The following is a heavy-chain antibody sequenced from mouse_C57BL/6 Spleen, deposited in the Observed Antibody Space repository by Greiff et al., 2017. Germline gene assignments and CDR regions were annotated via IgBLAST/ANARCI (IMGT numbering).Heavy chain of an antibody. CDR2: IDPSDSET. V-gene: IGHV1-52*01. CDR1: GYTFTSYW. CDR3: GSWGYYGPSFYFDY. Sequence: QVQLQQPGAELVRPGSSVKLSCKASGYTFTSYWMHWVKQRPIQGLEWIGNIDPSDSETHYNQKFKDKATLTVDKSSSTAYMQLSSLTSEDSAVYYCGSWGYYGPSFYFDYWGQGTTLTVSS. D-gene: IGHD1-1*01. J-gene: IGHJ2*01.